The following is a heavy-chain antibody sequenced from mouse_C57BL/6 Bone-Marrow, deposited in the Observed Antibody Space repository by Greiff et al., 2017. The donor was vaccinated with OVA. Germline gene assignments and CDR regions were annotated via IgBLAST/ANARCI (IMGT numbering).Heavy chain of an antibody. CDR3: ARKGTVDAY. CDR2: IHPNSGST. D-gene: IGHD1-1*01. Sequence: VQLQQPGAELVKPGASVTLSCKASGYTFTSYWMHWVEQRPGQGLEWIGMIHPNSGSTNYNEKFKSKATLTLDKSSSTSYMQLSSLTSEDSAVYYCARKGTVDAYWGQGTLVTVSA. CDR1: GYTFTSYW. V-gene: IGHV1-64*01. J-gene: IGHJ3*01.